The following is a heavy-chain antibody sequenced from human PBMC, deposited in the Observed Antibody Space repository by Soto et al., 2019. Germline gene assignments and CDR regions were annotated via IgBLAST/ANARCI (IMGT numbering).Heavy chain of an antibody. CDR2: IIPIFGTA. CDR3: AGGRNGMIVEWNPFFDY. V-gene: IGHV1-69*12. CDR1: GGTFSSYA. D-gene: IGHD3-22*01. J-gene: IGHJ4*02. Sequence: QVQLVQSGAEVKKPGSSVKVSCKASGGTFSSYAISWVRQAPGQGLEWMGGIIPIFGTANYAQKFQGSVTITADESTSTAYMELSSLRSEDTAVYYCAGGRNGMIVEWNPFFDYWGQGTLVTVSS.